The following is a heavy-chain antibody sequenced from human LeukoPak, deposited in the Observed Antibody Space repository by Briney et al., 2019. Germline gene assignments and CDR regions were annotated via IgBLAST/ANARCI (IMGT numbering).Heavy chain of an antibody. J-gene: IGHJ4*02. CDR1: GFTFSSYA. Sequence: GGSLRLSCAASGFTFSSYAMHWVRQAPGKGLEWVAVISYDGSNKYYADSVKGRFTISRDNSKNTLYLQMNSLRAEDTAVYYCARDGLLGYFDYWGQGTLVTVSS. V-gene: IGHV3-30-3*01. CDR2: ISYDGSNK. CDR3: ARDGLLGYFDY. D-gene: IGHD1-26*01.